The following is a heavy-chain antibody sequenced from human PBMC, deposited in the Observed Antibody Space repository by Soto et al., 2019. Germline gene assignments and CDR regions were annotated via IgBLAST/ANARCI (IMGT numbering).Heavy chain of an antibody. V-gene: IGHV3-23*01. D-gene: IGHD3-10*01. CDR1: GFTFSSHA. Sequence: LRLSCAASGFTFSSHAMSWVRQAPGKGLEWASTISGGGGSTYYADSVKGRFTLSRDNSKNTLYVQMNSLRAEDTAVYYCAKSSAFSSYCFDYWGQGTLVTVSS. CDR3: AKSSAFSSYCFDY. J-gene: IGHJ4*02. CDR2: ISGGGGST.